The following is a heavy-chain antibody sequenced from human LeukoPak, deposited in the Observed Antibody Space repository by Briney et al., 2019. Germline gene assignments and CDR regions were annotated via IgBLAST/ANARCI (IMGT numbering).Heavy chain of an antibody. CDR2: IYYSGST. CDR3: ARGGMIVVVTHYYYMDV. V-gene: IGHV4-39*01. Sequence: SETLSLTCTVSGGSISSSSYYWGWIRQPPGKGLEWIGSIYYSGSTYYNPSLKSRVTISVDTSKNQFSLKLSSVTAADTAVYYCARGGMIVVVTHYYYMDVWGKGTTVTVSS. CDR1: GGSISSSSYY. D-gene: IGHD3-22*01. J-gene: IGHJ6*03.